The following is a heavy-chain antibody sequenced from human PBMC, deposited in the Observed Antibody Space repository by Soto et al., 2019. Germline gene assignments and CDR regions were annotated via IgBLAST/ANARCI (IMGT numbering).Heavy chain of an antibody. CDR1: GFTFDDYA. Sequence: EVQLVESGGGLVQPGRSLRLSCAASGFTFDDYAMHWVRLAPGKGLEWVSGISWNSGSIGYADSVKGRFTISRDNAKNSLYLQMNSLRAEDTALYYCAKGGYCSSTSCSSRFDPWGQGTLVTVSS. CDR2: ISWNSGSI. CDR3: AKGGYCSSTSCSSRFDP. J-gene: IGHJ5*02. V-gene: IGHV3-9*01. D-gene: IGHD2-2*01.